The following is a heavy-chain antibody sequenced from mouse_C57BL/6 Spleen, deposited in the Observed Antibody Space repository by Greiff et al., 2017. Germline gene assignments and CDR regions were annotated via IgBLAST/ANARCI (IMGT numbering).Heavy chain of an antibody. Sequence: EVKLMESGGGLVKPGGSLKLSCAASGFTFSSYAMSWVRQTPEKRLEWVATISDGGSYTYYPDNVKGRFTISRDNAKNNLYLQMSHLKSEDTAMYYCAREGELGDYFDYWGQGTTLTVSS. CDR2: ISDGGSYT. V-gene: IGHV5-4*01. D-gene: IGHD4-1*01. CDR1: GFTFSSYA. J-gene: IGHJ2*01. CDR3: AREGELGDYFDY.